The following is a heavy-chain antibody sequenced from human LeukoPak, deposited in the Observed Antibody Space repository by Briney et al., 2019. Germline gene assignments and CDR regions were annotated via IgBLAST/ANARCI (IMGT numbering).Heavy chain of an antibody. Sequence: ASVKVSRKASGYTFTSYGISWVRQAPGQGLEWMGWISAYNGNTNYAQKLQGRVTMTTDTSTSTAYMELRSLRSDDTAVYYCARGGGSGDGYNFDYYYGMDVWGQGTTVTVSS. J-gene: IGHJ6*02. CDR2: ISAYNGNT. CDR3: ARGGGSGDGYNFDYYYGMDV. V-gene: IGHV1-18*01. D-gene: IGHD5-24*01. CDR1: GYTFTSYG.